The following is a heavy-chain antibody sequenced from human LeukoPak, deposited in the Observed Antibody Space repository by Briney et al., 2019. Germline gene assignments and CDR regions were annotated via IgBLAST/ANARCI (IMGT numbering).Heavy chain of an antibody. Sequence: ASVKVSCKTSAYTFTACYIHWVRQAPGQGLEWMGWINPYSGTTNYAQNFQGRVTMTRDTPISTAYMELSSLISDDAAVYFCARGGTAEYYIYFAYWGQGGLVIVSS. CDR1: AYTFTACY. J-gene: IGHJ4*02. CDR2: INPYSGTT. CDR3: ARGGTAEYYIYFAY. D-gene: IGHD2/OR15-2a*01. V-gene: IGHV1-2*02.